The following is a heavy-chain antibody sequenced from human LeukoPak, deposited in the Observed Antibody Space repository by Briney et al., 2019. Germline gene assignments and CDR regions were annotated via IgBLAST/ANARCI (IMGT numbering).Heavy chain of an antibody. V-gene: IGHV3-21*01. J-gene: IGHJ4*02. CDR1: GFGFSNYF. D-gene: IGHD1-26*01. CDR3: ARAPPRLSGTYAFDY. Sequence: GGPLRLSCAGSGFGFSNYFMNWVRQAPGKGLEWVASISSTGTYIYYADSMRGRFTISRDNAKNSLYLQMNSLRAEDTAIYFCARAPPRLSGTYAFDYWGQGTLVTVSS. CDR2: ISSTGTYI.